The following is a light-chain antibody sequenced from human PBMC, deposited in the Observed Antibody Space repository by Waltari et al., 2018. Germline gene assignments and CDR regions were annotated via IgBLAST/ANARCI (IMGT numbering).Light chain of an antibody. J-gene: IGLJ2*01. CDR2: DVN. CDR1: NSDIGGYNY. CDR3: SSYTSSSYLV. Sequence: QSALIQPDSVSGSPGQSITLSCTGTNSDIGGYNYVSWYQHQPGRVPKLLIYDVNKRPSGVSDRFSASNSGNTSSLTISGLQAEDETDYYCSSYTSSSYLVFGGGTRLTVL. V-gene: IGLV2-14*03.